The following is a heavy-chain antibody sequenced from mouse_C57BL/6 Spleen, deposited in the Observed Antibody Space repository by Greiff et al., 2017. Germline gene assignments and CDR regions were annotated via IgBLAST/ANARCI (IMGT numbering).Heavy chain of an antibody. CDR2: IHPSDSDT. CDR1: GYTFTSYW. D-gene: IGHD2-14*01. CDR3: ARGDRGY. V-gene: IGHV1-74*01. Sequence: QVQLQQPGAELVKPGASVKVSCKASGYTFTSYWMHWVKQRPGQGLEWIGRIHPSDSDTNYNQKFKGKATLTVDKSSNTAYMQLSSLTTEDSAISYCARGDRGYWGQGTTLTVSS. J-gene: IGHJ2*01.